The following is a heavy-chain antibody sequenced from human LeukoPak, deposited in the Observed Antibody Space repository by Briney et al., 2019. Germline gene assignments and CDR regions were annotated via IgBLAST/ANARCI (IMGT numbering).Heavy chain of an antibody. D-gene: IGHD3-22*01. Sequence: SETLSLTCTVSGGPISSYYWSWIRQPPGKGLEWIGYIYYSGSTNYNPSLKSRVTISVDTSKNQFSLKLSSVTAADTAVYYCATSKGAYDSSGYYSYYFDYWGQGTLVTVSS. V-gene: IGHV4-59*01. CDR3: ATSKGAYDSSGYYSYYFDY. J-gene: IGHJ4*02. CDR1: GGPISSYY. CDR2: IYYSGST.